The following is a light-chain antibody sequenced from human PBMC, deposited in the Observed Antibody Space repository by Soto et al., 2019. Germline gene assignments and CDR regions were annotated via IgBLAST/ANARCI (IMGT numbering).Light chain of an antibody. CDR2: DAS. V-gene: IGKV3-11*01. CDR3: QQRSTWPPRT. CDR1: QSVSSY. Sequence: EIVLTQSPATLSLSPGERATLSCRASQSVSSYLAWYQQKPGQAPRLLIYDASNRATGIPARFSGSGSGTDFTLTISSLEPEEFAVYYCQQRSTWPPRTFGGGTKVEIK. J-gene: IGKJ4*01.